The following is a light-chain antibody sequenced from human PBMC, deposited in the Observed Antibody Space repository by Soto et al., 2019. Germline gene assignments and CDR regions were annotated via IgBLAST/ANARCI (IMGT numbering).Light chain of an antibody. CDR2: TNN. CDR1: SSNIGSNT. V-gene: IGLV1-44*01. J-gene: IGLJ2*01. Sequence: QSVLTQPPSASGTPGQRVTISCSGSSSNIGSNTVHWYQQLPGTAPKLLIYTNNQRPSGVPDRFSGSKSGTSASLAISGLQSEDEADYYCAAWDDSLNGVVFGGGTQLTAL. CDR3: AAWDDSLNGVV.